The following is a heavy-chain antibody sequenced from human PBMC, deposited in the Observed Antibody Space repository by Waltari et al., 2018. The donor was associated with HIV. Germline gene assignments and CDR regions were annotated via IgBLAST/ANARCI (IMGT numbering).Heavy chain of an antibody. V-gene: IGHV5-10-1*01. Sequence: DVQLVQSGAEVKKPGESLRISCKGSGYSFTSYWISWVRQVPGKGLEWMGMIDPSDSYTNYSPSFQGHVTISADKSISTAYLQWSSLKASDTAMYYCARHWWQAGTVAAEFDYWGQGTLVTVSS. D-gene: IGHD2-15*01. J-gene: IGHJ4*02. CDR1: GYSFTSYW. CDR2: IDPSDSYT. CDR3: ARHWWQAGTVAAEFDY.